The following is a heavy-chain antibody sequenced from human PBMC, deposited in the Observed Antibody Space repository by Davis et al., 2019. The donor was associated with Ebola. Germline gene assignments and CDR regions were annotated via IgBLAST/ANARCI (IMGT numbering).Heavy chain of an antibody. D-gene: IGHD3-3*01. CDR2: INHSGSP. Sequence: SETLSLTCAVYGGSFSGYYWSWIRQPPGKGLEWIGEINHSGSPNYNPSLKSRVTISVDTSKNQFSLKLRSVTAADTAVYYCARGPYLEWLSIILYNWFDPWGQGTLVTVSS. CDR1: GGSFSGYY. V-gene: IGHV4-34*01. J-gene: IGHJ5*02. CDR3: ARGPYLEWLSIILYNWFDP.